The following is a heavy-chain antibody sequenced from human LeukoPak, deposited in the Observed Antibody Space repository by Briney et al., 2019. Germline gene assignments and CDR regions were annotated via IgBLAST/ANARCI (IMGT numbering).Heavy chain of an antibody. D-gene: IGHD4-17*01. CDR2: ISAYNGNT. Sequence: GASVKVSCKASGGTFSSYAISWVRQAPGQGLEWMGWISAYNGNTNYAQKLQGRVTMTTDTSTSTAYMELRSLRSDDTAVYYCARSPRPEDYGDSTFGYWGQGTLVTVSS. J-gene: IGHJ4*02. V-gene: IGHV1-18*01. CDR1: GGTFSSYA. CDR3: ARSPRPEDYGDSTFGY.